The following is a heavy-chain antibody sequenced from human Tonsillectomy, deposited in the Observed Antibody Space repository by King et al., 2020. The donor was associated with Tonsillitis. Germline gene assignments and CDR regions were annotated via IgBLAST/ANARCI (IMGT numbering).Heavy chain of an antibody. D-gene: IGHD7-27*01. Sequence: EVQLVESGGGLVQPGGSLRLSCAAFGFSFSSYQMNWVRQAPGKGLEWVSYISSSGSTIYYADSVKGRFTISRDDAKNSLYLQMNSLRAEDTAVYYCASSQTSPWGLWGQGTLVTVSS. CDR2: ISSSGSTI. CDR3: ASSQTSPWGL. J-gene: IGHJ4*02. CDR1: GFSFSSYQ. V-gene: IGHV3-48*03.